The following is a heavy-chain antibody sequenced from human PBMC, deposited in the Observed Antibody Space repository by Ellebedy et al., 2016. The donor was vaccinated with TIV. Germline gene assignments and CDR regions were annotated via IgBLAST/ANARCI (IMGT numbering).Heavy chain of an antibody. CDR3: ARIMVGGNSASSLGNI. CDR1: GFTFSSYA. Sequence: GESLKISCAASGFTFSSYAMSWVRQAPGKGLEWVSAISGSGGRTYYADSVKGRFTISRDNSKNTLYLQMNSLRAEDTAVYYCARIMVGGNSASSLGNIWGQGTMVTVSS. V-gene: IGHV3-23*01. CDR2: ISGSGGRT. D-gene: IGHD4-23*01. J-gene: IGHJ3*02.